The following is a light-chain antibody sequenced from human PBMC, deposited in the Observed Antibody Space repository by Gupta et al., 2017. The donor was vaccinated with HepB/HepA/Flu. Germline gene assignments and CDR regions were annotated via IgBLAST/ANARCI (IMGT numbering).Light chain of an antibody. Sequence: VLTHSPGTLSLSPGERATLSCRASQSVSSSYLAWYQQKPGQAPRLLIYGASSRATGIPDRFSGSGSGTDFTLTISRLEPEDFAVYYCQQYGSSLWTFGQGTKVEIK. CDR2: GAS. J-gene: IGKJ1*01. V-gene: IGKV3-20*01. CDR1: QSVSSSY. CDR3: QQYGSSLWT.